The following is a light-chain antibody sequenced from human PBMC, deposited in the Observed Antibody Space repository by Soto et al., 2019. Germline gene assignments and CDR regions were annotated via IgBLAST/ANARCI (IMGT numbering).Light chain of an antibody. CDR2: EVS. J-gene: IGLJ1*01. CDR1: SSDVGSYNR. Sequence: QSVRTQPPSVSGSPGQSVAISCTGTSSDVGSYNRVSWYQQAPGTAPKVMIYEVSNRPSGVPDRFSGSKSGNTASLTISGLQPEDEADYYCYSFTSSNTYVFGTGTKVTVL. CDR3: YSFTSSNTYV. V-gene: IGLV2-18*02.